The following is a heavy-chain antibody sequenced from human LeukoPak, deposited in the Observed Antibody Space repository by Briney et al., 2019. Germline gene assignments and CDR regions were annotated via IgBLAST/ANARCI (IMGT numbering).Heavy chain of an antibody. CDR2: INHSGST. Sequence: SETLSLTCAVYGGSFSGYYWSWIRQPPGKGLEWIGEINHSGSTNYNPSLKSRVTISVDTSKNQFSLKLSSVTAADTAVYYCARQLISYHYDSSGYPPWGQGTLVTVSS. CDR3: ARQLISYHYDSSGYPP. J-gene: IGHJ4*02. CDR1: GGSFSGYY. D-gene: IGHD3-22*01. V-gene: IGHV4-34*01.